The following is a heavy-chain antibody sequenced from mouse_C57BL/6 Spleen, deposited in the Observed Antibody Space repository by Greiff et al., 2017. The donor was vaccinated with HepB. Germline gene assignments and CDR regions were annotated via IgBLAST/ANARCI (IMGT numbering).Heavy chain of an antibody. CDR1: GFTFSDYY. CDR2: INYDGSST. Sequence: EVQLAESEGGLVQPGSSMKLSCTASGFTFSDYYMAWVRQVPEKGLEWVANINYDGSSTYYLDSLKSRFIISRDNAKNILYLQMNSLKSEDTATYYCARDDYGFAYWGQGTLVTVSA. CDR3: ARDDYGFAY. D-gene: IGHD1-1*01. V-gene: IGHV5-16*01. J-gene: IGHJ3*01.